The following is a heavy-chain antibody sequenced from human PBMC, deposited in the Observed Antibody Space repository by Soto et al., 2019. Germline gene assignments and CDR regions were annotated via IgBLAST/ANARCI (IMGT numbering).Heavy chain of an antibody. Sequence: EVQLVESGGGLVKPGGSLRLSCAASGFTFSSYSMNWVRQAPGKGLEWVSSISSSSSYIYYADSVKGRFTISRDNAKNSLYLQMNSLRAQDTAVYYCARVHNDYVDYKPSDYWGLGTLVTVSS. CDR2: ISSSSSYI. CDR3: ARVHNDYVDYKPSDY. V-gene: IGHV3-21*06. CDR1: GFTFSSYS. J-gene: IGHJ4*02. D-gene: IGHD4-17*01.